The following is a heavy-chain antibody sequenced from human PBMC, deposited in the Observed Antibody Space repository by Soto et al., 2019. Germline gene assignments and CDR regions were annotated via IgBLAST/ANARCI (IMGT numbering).Heavy chain of an antibody. V-gene: IGHV4-59*01. CDR1: GGSISTYY. D-gene: IGHD6-13*01. CDR3: ARGSSSSWYFDY. Sequence: SETLSLTCTVSGGSISTYYWGWIRQPPGKGLEYIGYIYYSGSTNYNPSLKSRVTISVDTSKSQFSLKLSSVTAADTAVYYCARGSSSSWYFDYWGQGTLVTVSS. CDR2: IYYSGST. J-gene: IGHJ4*02.